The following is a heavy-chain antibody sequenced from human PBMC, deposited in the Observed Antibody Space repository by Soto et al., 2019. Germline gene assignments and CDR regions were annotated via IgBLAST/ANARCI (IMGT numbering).Heavy chain of an antibody. CDR2: ISGSGGST. CDR3: ARNYDILTGYYSGYAFDI. V-gene: IGHV3-23*01. J-gene: IGHJ3*02. Sequence: GGSLRLSCAASGFTFSSYAMSWVRQAPGKGLEWVSAISGSGGSTYYADSVKGRFTISRDNSKNTLYLQMNSLRAEDTAVYYCARNYDILTGYYSGYAFDIWGQGTMVTVSS. D-gene: IGHD3-9*01. CDR1: GFTFSSYA.